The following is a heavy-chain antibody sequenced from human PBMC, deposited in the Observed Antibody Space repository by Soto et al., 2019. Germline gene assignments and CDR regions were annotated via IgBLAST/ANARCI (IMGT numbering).Heavy chain of an antibody. CDR1: GGPISNYY. J-gene: IGHJ5*02. Sequence: SETLSLTCTVSGGPISNYYWSWIRQPPGKGLEWIGYIHYSGSTNYSPSLKSRVTISVDTSKNQFSLKLSSVTAADTAVYYCARAFCSGDTCSHCNWFAPWAQGTLVPV. V-gene: IGHV4-59*01. CDR3: ARAFCSGDTCSHCNWFAP. CDR2: IHYSGST. D-gene: IGHD2-15*01.